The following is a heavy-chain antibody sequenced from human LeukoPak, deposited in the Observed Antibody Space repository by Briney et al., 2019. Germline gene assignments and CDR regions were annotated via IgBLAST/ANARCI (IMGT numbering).Heavy chain of an antibody. CDR1: GLTFSSYW. J-gene: IGHJ4*02. V-gene: IGHV3-7*01. Sequence: GGSLRLPCAASGLTFSSYWMSWVRQAPGKGLEWVANIKQDGSEKYYVDSVKGRFTISRDNAKNSLYLQMNSLRAEDTAVYYCARVAVRGYCSSTSCKVYWGQGTLVTVSS. CDR3: ARVAVRGYCSSTSCKVY. CDR2: IKQDGSEK. D-gene: IGHD2-2*01.